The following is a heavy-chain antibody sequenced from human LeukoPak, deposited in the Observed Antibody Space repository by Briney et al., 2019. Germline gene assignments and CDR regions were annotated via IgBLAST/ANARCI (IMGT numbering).Heavy chain of an antibody. CDR2: IYSDGST. V-gene: IGHV3-66*02. Sequence: HPGGSLRLSCAASGFAVSTNYLSWVRQAPGKGLVWVSVIYSDGSTYYTDSVKGRFTISRDNSKNTLYLQMNSLRPEDTAVYYCARDQRSESYYPWGWFDPWGQGTLVTVSS. J-gene: IGHJ5*02. D-gene: IGHD1-26*01. CDR1: GFAVSTNY. CDR3: ARDQRSESYYPWGWFDP.